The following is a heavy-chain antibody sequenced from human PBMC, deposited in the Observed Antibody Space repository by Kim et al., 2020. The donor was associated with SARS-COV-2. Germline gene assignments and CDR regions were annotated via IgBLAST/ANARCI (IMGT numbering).Heavy chain of an antibody. Sequence: SETLSLTCTVSGGSISSSSYYWGWIRQPPGKGLEWIGSIYYSGSTYYNPSLKSRVTISVDTSKNQFALKLSSVTAADTAVYYCASDSGTWGGYWGQGTLVTVSS. CDR3: ASDSGTWGGY. CDR1: GGSISSSSYY. D-gene: IGHD1-26*01. CDR2: IYYSGST. V-gene: IGHV4-39*06. J-gene: IGHJ4*02.